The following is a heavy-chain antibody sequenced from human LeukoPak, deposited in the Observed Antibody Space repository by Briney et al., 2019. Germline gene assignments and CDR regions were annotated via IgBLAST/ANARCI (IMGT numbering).Heavy chain of an antibody. CDR2: IRSKPYGGTT. V-gene: IGHV3-49*04. CDR3: TTGKKPADH. Sequence: PGRSLRLSCTTSGFTFGEYAMSWVRQAPGKELEWVGFIRSKPYGGTTEYAASVKGRFTISRDDSKSIAYLQMNSLKTEDTAVYFCTTGKKPADHWGQGPLVTVS. J-gene: IGHJ4*02. CDR1: GFTFGEYA.